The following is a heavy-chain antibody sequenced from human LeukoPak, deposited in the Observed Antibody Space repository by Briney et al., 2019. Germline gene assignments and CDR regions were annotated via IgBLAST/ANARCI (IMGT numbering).Heavy chain of an antibody. Sequence: GASVKLSCTASGYTFTSYAMHWVRQAPGQRLEWMGWINAGNGNTKYTQKFQGRVTITRDTSASTAYMALSSLSSEDRAVYYCARSRRVYNWFDPWGQGALVTVSS. CDR2: INAGNGNT. J-gene: IGHJ5*02. D-gene: IGHD2-8*01. CDR1: GYTFTSYA. V-gene: IGHV1-3*01. CDR3: ARSRRVYNWFDP.